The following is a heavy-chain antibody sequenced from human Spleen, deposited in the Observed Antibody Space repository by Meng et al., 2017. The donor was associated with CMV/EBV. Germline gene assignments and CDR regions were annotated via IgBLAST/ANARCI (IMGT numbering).Heavy chain of an antibody. CDR1: GCTFSSYS. V-gene: IGHV3-21*01. J-gene: IGHJ2*01. CDR2: ISSSSSYI. D-gene: IGHD3-22*01. CDR3: ARSGRGYYDSSDIWWYFDL. Sequence: EVQLVESGGXLVKPGGSLRLSCAASGCTFSSYSMNWVRQAPGKGLEWVSSISSSSSYIYYADSVKGRFTISRDNAKNSLYLQMNSLRAEDTAVYYCARSGRGYYDSSDIWWYFDLWGRGTLVTVSS.